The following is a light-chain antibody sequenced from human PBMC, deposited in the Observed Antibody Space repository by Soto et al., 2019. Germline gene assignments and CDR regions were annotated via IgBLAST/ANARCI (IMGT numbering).Light chain of an antibody. CDR3: QHYGTSPYT. CDR1: QSVSSSY. Sequence: EIVLTQSPGTLSLSPGERATLSCTASQSVSSSYLAWYQQKPGQAPRLLIYGASSRATGIPDRFSGSGSGTDFTLTISRLEPEDFAVYFCQHYGTSPYTFGQGTKLEI. CDR2: GAS. J-gene: IGKJ2*01. V-gene: IGKV3-20*01.